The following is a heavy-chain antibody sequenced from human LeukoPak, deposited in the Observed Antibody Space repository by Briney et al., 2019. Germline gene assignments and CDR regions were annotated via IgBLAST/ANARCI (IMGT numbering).Heavy chain of an antibody. J-gene: IGHJ4*02. CDR2: INWNGDST. CDR3: TRGNVAAATAILYFDY. CDR1: GFTFDDHG. D-gene: IGHD6-13*01. V-gene: IGHV3-20*01. Sequence: GGSLRLSCAASGFTFDDHGVSWVRQAPGKGLEWVSGINWNGDSTGYADSVKGRFTISRDNAKNSLYLQMNSLRAEDTALYHCTRGNVAAATAILYFDYWGQGTLVTVS.